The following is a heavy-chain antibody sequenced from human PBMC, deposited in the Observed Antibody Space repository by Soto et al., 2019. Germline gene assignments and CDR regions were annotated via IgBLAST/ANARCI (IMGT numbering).Heavy chain of an antibody. CDR2: IRSKANNYAT. CDR1: GFIFSGSA. D-gene: IGHD6-19*01. Sequence: GGSLRLSCAASGFIFSGSAMHWVRQASGKGLEWIGHIRSKANNYATAYAASVKGRFTISRDDSKNTAYLQLNSLKAEDTAVYYCSGIAVAGNEVWGQGTLVTVSS. CDR3: SGIAVAGNEV. J-gene: IGHJ4*02. V-gene: IGHV3-73*01.